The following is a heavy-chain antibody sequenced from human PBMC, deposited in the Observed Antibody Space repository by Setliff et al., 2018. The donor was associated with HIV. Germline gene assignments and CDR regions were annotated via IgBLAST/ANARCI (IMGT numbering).Heavy chain of an antibody. Sequence: SETLSLTCAVSGGSISSDNWWTWVRQAPGKGLEWIGEIYHGEYTNYNPSLKSLVTISVDTSKNQFYLKLSSVTAADTAVYYCARILLYDSSAYFVNAFDIWGQGTVVTVSS. D-gene: IGHD3-22*01. V-gene: IGHV4-4*02. CDR3: ARILLYDSSAYFVNAFDI. CDR1: GGSISSDNW. CDR2: IYHGEYT. J-gene: IGHJ3*02.